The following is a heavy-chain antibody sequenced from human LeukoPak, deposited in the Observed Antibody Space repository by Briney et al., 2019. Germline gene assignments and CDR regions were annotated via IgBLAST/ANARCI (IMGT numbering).Heavy chain of an antibody. V-gene: IGHV3-33*06. D-gene: IGHD5-18*01. CDR1: GFTFSSFG. CDR2: IWHDGRNK. J-gene: IGHJ4*02. CDR3: AKGSGYRYGYSYDY. Sequence: GGSLRLSCVASGFTFSSFGMHWVRQAPGKGLEWVAVIWHDGRNKYYGDSVKGRFSIPRDNSKNSLYLQMDSLRAEDTAVYYCAKGSGYRYGYSYDYWGQGTQVTVSS.